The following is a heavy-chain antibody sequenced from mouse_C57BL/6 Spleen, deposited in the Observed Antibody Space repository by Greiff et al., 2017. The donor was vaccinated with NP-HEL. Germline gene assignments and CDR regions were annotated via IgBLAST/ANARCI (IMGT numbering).Heavy chain of an antibody. D-gene: IGHD1-1*01. CDR1: GYTFTDYY. CDR3: ARATTVVADWYFDV. Sequence: EVQLQQSGPELVKPGASVKISCKASGYTFTDYYMNWVKQSHGKSLEWIGDINPNNGGTSYNQKFKGKATLTVDKSSSTAYMALRSLTSEDSAVYYCARATTVVADWYFDVWGTGTTVTVSS. CDR2: INPNNGGT. V-gene: IGHV1-26*01. J-gene: IGHJ1*03.